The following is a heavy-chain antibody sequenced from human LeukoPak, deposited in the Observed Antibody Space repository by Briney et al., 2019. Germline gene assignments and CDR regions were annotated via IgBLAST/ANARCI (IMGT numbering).Heavy chain of an antibody. CDR2: ISSSGSTI. Sequence: NPWGSLILSCAASGFTFSDYYMSWSRQAPGKGLEWVSYISSSGSTIYYADSVKGRFTISRDNAKNSLYLQMNSLRAEDTAVYYCARDRYCSGGSCYWTRDFDYWGQGTLVTVSS. CDR3: ARDRYCSGGSCYWTRDFDY. J-gene: IGHJ4*02. CDR1: GFTFSDYY. V-gene: IGHV3-11*04. D-gene: IGHD2-15*01.